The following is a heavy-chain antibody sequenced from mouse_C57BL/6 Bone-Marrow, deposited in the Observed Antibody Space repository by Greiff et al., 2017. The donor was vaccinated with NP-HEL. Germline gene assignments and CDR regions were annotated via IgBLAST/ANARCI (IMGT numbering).Heavy chain of an antibody. CDR2: INYDGSSN. CDR3: AREAQTAQATAWFAY. J-gene: IGHJ3*01. D-gene: IGHD3-2*02. Sequence: DVKLVESEGGLVQPGSSMKLSCTASGFTFSDYYMAWVRQVPEKGLEWVANINYDGSSNYYLDSLKSRFIISRDNAKNIIYLQMSSLMSENTATYYCAREAQTAQATAWFAYWCQGTLVTVSA. V-gene: IGHV5-16*01. CDR1: GFTFSDYY.